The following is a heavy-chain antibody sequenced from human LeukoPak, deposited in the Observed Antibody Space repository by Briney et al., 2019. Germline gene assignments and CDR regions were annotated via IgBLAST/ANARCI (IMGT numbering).Heavy chain of an antibody. CDR3: ATGGNDAFAV. V-gene: IGHV1-69-2*01. CDR1: GYTFTSYG. J-gene: IGHJ3*01. Sequence: ASVKVSCKASGYTFTSYGISWVRQAPGQGLEWMGRVDPEDGGTIYAETFQGRVTITADTSTDTAYMDLSSLRSEDTAVYFCATGGNDAFAVWGQGTMVTVSS. CDR2: VDPEDGGT. D-gene: IGHD3-16*01.